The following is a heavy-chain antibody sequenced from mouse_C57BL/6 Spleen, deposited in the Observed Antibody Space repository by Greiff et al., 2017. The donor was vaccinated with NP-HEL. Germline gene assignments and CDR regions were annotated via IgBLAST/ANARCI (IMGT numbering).Heavy chain of an antibody. J-gene: IGHJ1*03. Sequence: VQLQQSGPELVKPGASVKISCKASGYAFSSSWMNWVKQRPGKGLEWIGRIYPGDGDTNYNGKFKGKATLTADKSSSTAYMQLSSLTSEDSAVYFCARCYYGNYENWYFDVWGTGTTVTVSS. V-gene: IGHV1-82*01. CDR1: GYAFSSSW. CDR3: ARCYYGNYENWYFDV. CDR2: IYPGDGDT. D-gene: IGHD2-1*01.